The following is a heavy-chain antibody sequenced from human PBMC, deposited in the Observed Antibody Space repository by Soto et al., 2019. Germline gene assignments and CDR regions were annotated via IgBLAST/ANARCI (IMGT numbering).Heavy chain of an antibody. CDR3: ATCSGGSCYLGSHYYYYYGMDV. CDR1: GFTFSSYA. D-gene: IGHD2-15*01. J-gene: IGHJ6*02. V-gene: IGHV3-30-3*01. Sequence: QVQLVESGGGVVQPGRSLRLSCAASGFTFSSYAMHWVRQAPGKGLEWVAVISYDGSNKYYADSVKGRFTISRDNSKNTLYLQMNSLRAEDTAVYYCATCSGGSCYLGSHYYYYYGMDVWGQGTTVTVS. CDR2: ISYDGSNK.